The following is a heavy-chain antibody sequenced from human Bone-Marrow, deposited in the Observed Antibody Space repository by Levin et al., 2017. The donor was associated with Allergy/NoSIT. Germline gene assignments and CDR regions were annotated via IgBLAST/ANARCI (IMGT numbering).Heavy chain of an antibody. CDR1: GFIFSYAW. CDR3: TTGAICAGDCYSSVFEY. CDR2: VRSNSDGGTA. J-gene: IGHJ4*02. V-gene: IGHV3-15*01. D-gene: IGHD2-21*02. Sequence: GESLKISCAASGFIFSYAWMSWVRQAPGKGLEWVGRVRSNSDGGTADYAAPVKGRFSISRDDSKTTLYLQMNSLKTEDTAVYYCTTGAICAGDCYSSVFEYWGQGTLVTVSS.